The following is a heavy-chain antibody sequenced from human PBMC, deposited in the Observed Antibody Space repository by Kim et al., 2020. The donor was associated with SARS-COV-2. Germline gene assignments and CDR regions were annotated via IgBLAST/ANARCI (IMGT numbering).Heavy chain of an antibody. CDR1: GYTFTGYY. V-gene: IGHV1-2*02. J-gene: IGHJ4*02. Sequence: ASVKVSCKASGYTFTGYYMHWVRQAPGQGLEWMGWINPNSGGTNYAQKFQGRVTMTRDTSISTAYMELSRLRSDDTAVYYCARASIAARPLSYWGQGTLVTVSS. CDR2: INPNSGGT. D-gene: IGHD6-6*01. CDR3: ARASIAARPLSY.